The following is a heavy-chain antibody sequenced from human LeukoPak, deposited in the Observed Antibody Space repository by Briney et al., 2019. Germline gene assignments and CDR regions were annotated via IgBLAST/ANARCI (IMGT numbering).Heavy chain of an antibody. V-gene: IGHV4-4*07. Sequence: PSQTLSLTCTVSGASISSYYWSWIRQPAGKGLEWIGRIYTRGSTNYNPPLNNPSLKSRVTMSVDTSKNQFSMRLTSVTAADAAVYYCAKSYGVYGVFDSWGQGTLVTVSS. J-gene: IGHJ4*02. CDR2: IYTRGST. CDR3: AKSYGVYGVFDS. D-gene: IGHD4-17*01. CDR1: GASISSYY.